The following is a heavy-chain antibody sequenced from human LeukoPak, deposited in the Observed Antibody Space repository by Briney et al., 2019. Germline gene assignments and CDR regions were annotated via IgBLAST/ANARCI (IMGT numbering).Heavy chain of an antibody. V-gene: IGHV1-8*01. CDR1: KDTFTIYD. J-gene: IGHJ4*02. CDR3: ARSTMGARRTYDY. CDR2: MNPNSGNT. Sequence: ASVKASCKASKDTFTIYDVNWVRQATGLGLEWMGWMNPNSGNTGYAQKFQGRVTMTMNSSISTAYMELSSLTSEDTAVYYCARSTMGARRTYDYWGQGTLVTVSS. D-gene: IGHD1-26*01.